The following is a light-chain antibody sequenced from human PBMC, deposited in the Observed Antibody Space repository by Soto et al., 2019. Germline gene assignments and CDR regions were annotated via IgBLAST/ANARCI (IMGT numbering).Light chain of an antibody. V-gene: IGLV2-11*01. J-gene: IGLJ2*01. Sequence: QSALTQPRSVSGSPGQSVTISCTGTSSDVGGYNYVSWYQQHPGKAPKLMIYDVSKRPSGVPDRFSGSKSGNTASLTISGRQAEAEADYSCCSYAGSYTLLVFGGGTKLTVL. CDR2: DVS. CDR3: CSYAGSYTLLV. CDR1: SSDVGGYNY.